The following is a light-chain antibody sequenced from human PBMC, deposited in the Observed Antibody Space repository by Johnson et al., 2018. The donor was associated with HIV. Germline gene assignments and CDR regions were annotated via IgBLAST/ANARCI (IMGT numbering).Light chain of an antibody. CDR2: ENN. V-gene: IGLV1-51*02. CDR3: GTWDSSLSAYV. CDR1: SSNIGNNY. J-gene: IGLJ1*01. Sequence: QSVLTQPPSVSAAPGQKVTISCSGSSSNIGNNYVSWYQQIPGTAPKLLIYENNKRPSGIPDQFSGSKSGTSATLGITGLQTGDEADYYCGTWDSSLSAYVFGTGTRVTVL.